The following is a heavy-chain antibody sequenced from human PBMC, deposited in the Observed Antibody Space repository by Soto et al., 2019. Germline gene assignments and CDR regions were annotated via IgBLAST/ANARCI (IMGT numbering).Heavy chain of an antibody. CDR3: ARVQSTSWGYYYAVDV. J-gene: IGHJ6*01. V-gene: IGHV4-59*01. CDR2: ISYSGST. Sequence: QVQLQESGPGLVKPSETLSLTCRISGGSISSYYWNWIRQAPGKGLEWIGFISYSGSTNYNPALKSRVTISVDTSKDQISLRLNSVTAADTAVYYCARVQSTSWGYYYAVDVWGQGTTVTVSS. CDR1: GGSISSYY. D-gene: IGHD2-2*01.